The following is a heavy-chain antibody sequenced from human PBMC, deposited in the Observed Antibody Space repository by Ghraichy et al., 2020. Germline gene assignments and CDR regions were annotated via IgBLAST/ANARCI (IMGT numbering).Heavy chain of an antibody. CDR3: VRGRSMTRVLKTFDY. CDR2: IYYTGNT. CDR1: GDSIGSGTYY. Sequence: SETLSLTCTVSGDSIGSGTYYWGWIRQPPGKGLEWIGSIYYTGNTFYKPSLKSRVTMSVDTSTNQFSLRLNSVTAADTAVYYCVRGRSMTRVLKTFDYWGQGTLVTVSS. V-gene: IGHV4-39*07. D-gene: IGHD3-10*01. J-gene: IGHJ4*02.